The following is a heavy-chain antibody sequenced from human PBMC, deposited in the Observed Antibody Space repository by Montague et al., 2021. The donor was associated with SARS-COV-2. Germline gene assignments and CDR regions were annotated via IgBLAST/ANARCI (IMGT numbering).Heavy chain of an antibody. V-gene: IGHV4-39*01. Sequence: SETLSLTCTVSGGSISSTTYRWGWIRQPPGKCLEWIGFISYGGTTFYNPSLKSRISMSVDTPKSQFSLNLTSVTAADTAAYYCARHYGSSLDSWGQGILVAVSS. CDR2: ISYGGTT. CDR1: GGSISSTTYR. CDR3: ARHYGSSLDS. D-gene: IGHD4-17*01. J-gene: IGHJ4*02.